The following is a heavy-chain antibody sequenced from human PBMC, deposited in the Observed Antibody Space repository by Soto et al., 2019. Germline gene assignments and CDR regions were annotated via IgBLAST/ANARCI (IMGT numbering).Heavy chain of an antibody. D-gene: IGHD3-22*01. CDR1: GGSINTGGYS. J-gene: IGHJ5*02. CDR3: ARQNYYDSRGDNWFDP. V-gene: IGHV4-30-2*01. CDR2: IYHSGST. Sequence: SETLSLTCIVSGGSINTGGYSWSWIRQPPEKGLEWIGNIYHSGSTYYNPSLRSRVTISADRSKNQFSLKLKSVTAADTAVYYCARQNYYDSRGDNWFDPWGQGTLVTVS.